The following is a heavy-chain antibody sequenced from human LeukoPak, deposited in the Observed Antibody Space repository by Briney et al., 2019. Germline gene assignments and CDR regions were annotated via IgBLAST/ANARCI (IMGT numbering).Heavy chain of an antibody. CDR1: GFTFSNVW. CDR2: IRRKTGGGTT. Sequence: GGSLRLSCAASGFTFSNVWMSWVRQVPGKGLEWVGRIRRKTGGGTTDHAAPVKGRFTISRDDAKNSLYLQMNSLRAEDTAIYYCAKVPRQHDNWFDPWGQGTLVTVSS. V-gene: IGHV3-15*01. D-gene: IGHD3-9*01. CDR3: AKVPRQHDNWFDP. J-gene: IGHJ5*02.